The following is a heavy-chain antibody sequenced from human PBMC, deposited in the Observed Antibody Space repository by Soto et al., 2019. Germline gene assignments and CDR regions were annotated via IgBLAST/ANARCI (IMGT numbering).Heavy chain of an antibody. CDR3: ARRGYYYDGSGYYYSFGPDAFDI. D-gene: IGHD3-22*01. CDR2: IYYSGST. J-gene: IGHJ3*02. Sequence: PSETLSLTCTVSGGSISSSSYYWGWIRQPPGKGLEWIGSIYYSGSTYYNPSLKSRVTISVDTSKNQFSLKLSSVTAADTAVYYCARRGYYYDGSGYYYSFGPDAFDIWGQGTMVTVSS. V-gene: IGHV4-39*01. CDR1: GGSISSSSYY.